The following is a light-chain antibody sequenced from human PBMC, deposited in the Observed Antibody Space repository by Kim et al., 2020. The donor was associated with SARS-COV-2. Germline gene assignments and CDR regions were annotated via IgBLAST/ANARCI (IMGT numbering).Light chain of an antibody. CDR1: QSVSSY. CDR3: QQRKNWPLT. V-gene: IGKV3-11*01. Sequence: DIVLTQSPATLSLSPGGRATLSCGASQSVSSYLAWYQQKPGQAPRLLIHDASNRATGIPARFSGSGSGTDFSLTISSLEPEDFAVYYCQQRKNWPLTFGQGTRLEIK. CDR2: DAS. J-gene: IGKJ5*01.